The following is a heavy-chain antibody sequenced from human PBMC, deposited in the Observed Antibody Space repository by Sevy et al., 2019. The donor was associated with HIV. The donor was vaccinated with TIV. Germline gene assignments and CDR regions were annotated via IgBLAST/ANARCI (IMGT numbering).Heavy chain of an antibody. V-gene: IGHV3-7*03. CDR2: IKQDGSDK. Sequence: GGSLRLSCAASGFTFNHYWMTWVRQAPGKGLEWVSNIKQDGSDKYYMESVKGRFNISRDNTKNSLYLQLNSLRAEDTAVYYCARSWDYGGQMGYWGQGTLVTVSS. D-gene: IGHD3-16*01. CDR1: GFTFNHYW. CDR3: ARSWDYGGQMGY. J-gene: IGHJ4*02.